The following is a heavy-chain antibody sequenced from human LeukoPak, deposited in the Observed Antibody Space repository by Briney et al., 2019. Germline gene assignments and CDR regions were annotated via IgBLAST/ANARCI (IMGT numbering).Heavy chain of an antibody. J-gene: IGHJ4*02. CDR3: AKDSYDSSGYHLGFDY. V-gene: IGHV3-7*03. CDR1: GFTFSSYW. Sequence: PGGSLRLSCAASGFTFSSYWMSWVRQAPGKGLEWVANIKQDGSEKYYVDSVKGRFTISRDNAKNSLYLQMNSLRAEDTALYYCAKDSYDSSGYHLGFDYWGQGTLVTVSS. D-gene: IGHD3-22*01. CDR2: IKQDGSEK.